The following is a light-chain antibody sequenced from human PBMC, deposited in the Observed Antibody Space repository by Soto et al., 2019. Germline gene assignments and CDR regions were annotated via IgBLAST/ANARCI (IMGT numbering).Light chain of an antibody. Sequence: QSVLTQPPSVSAAPGQKVTISCSGSSSNIGNNYVSWYQQLPGTAPKLLIYENNKRPSGIPDRFSGSKSGTSATLGITGLQTGDEDDYYCGTWDNSLSAGEVFGGGTQLTVL. CDR2: ENN. V-gene: IGLV1-51*02. CDR1: SSNIGNNY. CDR3: GTWDNSLSAGEV. J-gene: IGLJ3*02.